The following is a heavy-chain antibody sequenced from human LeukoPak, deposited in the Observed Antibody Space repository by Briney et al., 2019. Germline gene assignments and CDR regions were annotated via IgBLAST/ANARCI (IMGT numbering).Heavy chain of an antibody. J-gene: IGHJ4*02. V-gene: IGHV1-58*02. CDR3: ARGIWGDSYSSYFEY. D-gene: IGHD3-16*01. Sequence: SVKVSCKASGFTFTSSAMQWVRQARGQRLEWIGWIVVGSGNTNYAQKFQERVTITRDMSTSTAYMELSSLRSEDTAVYYCARGIWGDSYSSYFEYWGQGTLVTVSS. CDR1: GFTFTSSA. CDR2: IVVGSGNT.